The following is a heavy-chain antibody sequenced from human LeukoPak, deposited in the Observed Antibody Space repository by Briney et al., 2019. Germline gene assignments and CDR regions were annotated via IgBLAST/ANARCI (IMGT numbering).Heavy chain of an antibody. Sequence: SETLSLTCTVSGGSISSSSYSWGWIRQPPGKGLEWIGSVYYSGSTYYNPSLKSRVTISVDTSKNQFSLKLSSVTAADTAVYYCTGNGSGSWGARGLFDYWGQGTLVTVSS. J-gene: IGHJ4*02. CDR3: TGNGSGSWGARGLFDY. CDR2: VYYSGST. D-gene: IGHD3-10*01. CDR1: GGSISSSSYS. V-gene: IGHV4-39*01.